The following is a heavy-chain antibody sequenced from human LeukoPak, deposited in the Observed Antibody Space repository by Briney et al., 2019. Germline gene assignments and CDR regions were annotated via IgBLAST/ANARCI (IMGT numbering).Heavy chain of an antibody. V-gene: IGHV4-59*08. J-gene: IGHJ4*02. D-gene: IGHD6-19*01. CDR3: ARHAPAVTGTGYFDY. Sequence: SETLSLTCTVSGASISSYYWSWIRQPPGKGLEWIGLIYQGGSTNYNPSLKSRGTISIDTSKNHFYLQLNSVTAADTAVYYCARHAPAVTGTGYFDYWGQGTLVAVSS. CDR1: GASISSYY. CDR2: IYQGGST.